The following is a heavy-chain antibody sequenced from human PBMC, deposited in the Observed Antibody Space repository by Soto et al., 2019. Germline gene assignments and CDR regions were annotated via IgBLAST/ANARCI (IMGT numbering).Heavy chain of an antibody. CDR3: ASTSYGEYYYDSSGYYYGMDV. J-gene: IGHJ6*02. CDR2: IIPIFGTA. V-gene: IGHV1-69*13. CDR1: GGTFSSYS. Sequence: GASVKGSFKASGGTFSSYSISWVRQAPGQGLEWMGGIIPIFGTANYAQKFQGRVTITADESTSTAYMELSSLRSEDTAVYYCASTSYGEYYYDSSGYYYGMDVWGQGTTVTVSS. D-gene: IGHD3-22*01.